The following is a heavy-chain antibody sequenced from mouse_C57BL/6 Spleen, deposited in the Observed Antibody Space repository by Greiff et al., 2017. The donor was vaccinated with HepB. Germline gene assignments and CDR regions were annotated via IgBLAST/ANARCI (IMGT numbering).Heavy chain of an antibody. CDR1: GYTFTSYW. D-gene: IGHD1-1*01. CDR2: IDPSDSYT. J-gene: IGHJ1*03. V-gene: IGHV1-69*01. Sequence: VQLQQPGAELVMPGASVKLSCKASGYTFTSYWMHWVKQRPGQGLEWIGEIDPSDSYTNYNQKFKGKSTLTVDKSSSTAYMQLSSLTSEDSAVYYCARSDYYGSRYFDVWGTGTTVTVSS. CDR3: ARSDYYGSRYFDV.